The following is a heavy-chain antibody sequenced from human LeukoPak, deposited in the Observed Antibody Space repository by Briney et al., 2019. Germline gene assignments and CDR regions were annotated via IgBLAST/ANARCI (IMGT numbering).Heavy chain of an antibody. CDR2: IRTDGSNK. CDR1: GFTFRRFG. J-gene: IGHJ4*02. CDR3: AKEYYYDSSGYYPY. D-gene: IGHD3-22*01. V-gene: IGHV3-30*02. Sequence: GGSLRLSCVASGFTFRRFGMHWVRQAPGKGLDWVTFIRTDGSNKYYADSVKGRFTISRDNSKNTLYLQMNSLRAEDTAVYYCAKEYYYDSSGYYPYWGQGTLVTVSS.